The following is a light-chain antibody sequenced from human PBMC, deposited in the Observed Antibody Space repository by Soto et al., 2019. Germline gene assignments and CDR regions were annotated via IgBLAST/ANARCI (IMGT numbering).Light chain of an antibody. V-gene: IGLV2-14*01. Sequence: QSALIQPASVSGSPGQSITISCTGTSRDVGGSNYVSWYQHHPHRAPKLLIYEVSYRPSGVSSRFSGSKSGNTASLTISGLQAEDEADYYCSSYPSSSTLLVFGGGTKLTVL. CDR3: SSYPSSSTLLV. CDR2: EVS. J-gene: IGLJ3*02. CDR1: SRDVGGSNY.